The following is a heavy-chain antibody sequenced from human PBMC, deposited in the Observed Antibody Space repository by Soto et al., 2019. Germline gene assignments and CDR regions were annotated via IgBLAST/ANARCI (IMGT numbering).Heavy chain of an antibody. J-gene: IGHJ2*01. CDR2: IYSGGST. CDR3: ARDTNTAMARGYFDL. CDR1: GFTVSSNY. V-gene: IGHV3-53*01. Sequence: GGSLRLSCAASGFTVSSNYMSWVRQAPGKGLEWVSVIYSGGSTYYADSVKGRFTISRDNSKNTLYLQMNSLRAEDTAVYYCARDTNTAMARGYFDLWGRGTLVTVSS. D-gene: IGHD5-18*01.